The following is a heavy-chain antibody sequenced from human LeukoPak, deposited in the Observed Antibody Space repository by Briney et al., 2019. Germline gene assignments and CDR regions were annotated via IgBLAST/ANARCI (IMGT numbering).Heavy chain of an antibody. CDR2: ISSSGCDI. V-gene: IGHV3-48*03. CDR1: GFTFSSYE. Sequence: GGSLRLSCAASGFTFSSYEMNWVRQAPGKGLEWVSYISSSGCDIYYADSVKGRFTISRDNAKNSLYLHMNSLRAEDTAVYYCARDYGGSSPFDYWGQGTLVTVSS. CDR3: ARDYGGSSPFDY. J-gene: IGHJ4*02. D-gene: IGHD4-23*01.